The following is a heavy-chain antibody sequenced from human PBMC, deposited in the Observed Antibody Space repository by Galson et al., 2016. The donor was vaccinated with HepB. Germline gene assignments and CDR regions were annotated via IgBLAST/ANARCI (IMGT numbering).Heavy chain of an antibody. CDR1: GFSLSSDN. V-gene: IGHV3-21*01. CDR3: AKDQTYFYQSASFYGMDV. J-gene: IGHJ6*02. Sequence: SLRLSCAASGFSLSSDNMNWVRQAPGKGLEWVASISSSSIYIYYADSVKGRFTISRDNAKNSLYLEMNNLSAENTAVYYCAKDQTYFYQSASFYGMDVWGQGTTVTVSS. CDR2: ISSSSIYI. D-gene: IGHD2/OR15-2a*01.